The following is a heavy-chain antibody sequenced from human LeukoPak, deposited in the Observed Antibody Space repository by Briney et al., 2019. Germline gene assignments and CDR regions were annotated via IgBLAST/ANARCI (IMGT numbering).Heavy chain of an antibody. CDR1: GYTLSSYS. J-gene: IGHJ4*02. V-gene: IGHV1-18*01. D-gene: IGHD4-17*01. Sequence: GASVKVSCKASGYTLSSYSISWVRRAPGQGLEWMGWISAYNGNTNYAQKVQGRVIMTTDTSTSTAYMELRSLRSDDTAVYYCARVFDYGSWHFDFWGQGTLVIVSS. CDR3: ARVFDYGSWHFDF. CDR2: ISAYNGNT.